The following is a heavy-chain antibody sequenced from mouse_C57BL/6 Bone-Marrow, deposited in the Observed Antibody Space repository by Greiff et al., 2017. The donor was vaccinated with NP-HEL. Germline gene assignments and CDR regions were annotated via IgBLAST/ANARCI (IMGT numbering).Heavy chain of an antibody. Sequence: QVQLQQPGAELVKPGASVKLSCKASGYTFTTYWMQWVKQRPGQGLEWIGEIDPSDSYTNYNQKFKGKATLTVDTSSSTANMQLSSLTSEDSAVYYCAGKSYDGRSYGFAYWGQGTLVTVSA. CDR2: IDPSDSYT. CDR1: GYTFTTYW. CDR3: AGKSYDGRSYGFAY. J-gene: IGHJ3*01. D-gene: IGHD1-1*01. V-gene: IGHV1-50*01.